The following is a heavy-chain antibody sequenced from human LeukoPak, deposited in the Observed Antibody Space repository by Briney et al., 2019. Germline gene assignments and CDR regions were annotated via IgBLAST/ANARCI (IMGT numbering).Heavy chain of an antibody. J-gene: IGHJ4*02. CDR1: GYTLTELS. CDR2: FDPEDGET. Sequence: ASVKVSCKVSGYTLTELSMHWVRQAPGKGLEWMGGFDPEDGETIYAQKFQGRVTMTEDTSTDTAYMELSSLRSEDTAAYYCATDSIAVAGSFDYWGQGTLVTVSS. CDR3: ATDSIAVAGSFDY. D-gene: IGHD6-19*01. V-gene: IGHV1-24*01.